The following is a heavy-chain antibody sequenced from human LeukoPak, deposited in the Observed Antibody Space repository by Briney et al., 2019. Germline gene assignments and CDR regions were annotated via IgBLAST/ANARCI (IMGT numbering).Heavy chain of an antibody. Sequence: SETLSLTCAVYGGSFSGYYWRWLRQPPGKGLEWIGSIYHRGSTYYNPSLKSRVTISVDTSKNQFSLKLRSVTAADTAVYYCARAEVRGVTLDYWGQGTLVTVSS. CDR1: GGSFSGYY. J-gene: IGHJ4*02. CDR3: ARAEVRGVTLDY. CDR2: IYHRGST. D-gene: IGHD3-10*01. V-gene: IGHV4-34*01.